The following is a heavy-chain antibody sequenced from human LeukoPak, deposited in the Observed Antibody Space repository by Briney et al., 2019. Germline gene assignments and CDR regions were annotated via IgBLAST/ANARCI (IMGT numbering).Heavy chain of an antibody. J-gene: IGHJ4*02. D-gene: IGHD2-2*01. CDR2: ISGSGGST. V-gene: IGHV3-23*01. CDR1: GFTFSSYA. CDR3: AKTIVVVPAANYFDY. Sequence: GGSLRLSCAASGFTFSSYAMSWVRQAPGNGLEWVSAISGSGGSTYYADSVKGRFTISRDNSKNTLYLQMNSLRAEDTAVYYCAKTIVVVPAANYFDYWGQGTLVTVSS.